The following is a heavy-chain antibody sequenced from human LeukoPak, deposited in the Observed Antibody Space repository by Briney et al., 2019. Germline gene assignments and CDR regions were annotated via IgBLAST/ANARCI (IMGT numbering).Heavy chain of an antibody. V-gene: IGHV4-59*08. J-gene: IGHJ5*02. Sequence: SETLSLTCTVSGGSISSYYWTWIRQPPGKGLEWIGNIYYSGSTNYNPSLKSRVTISVDTSKNQFSLKLSSVTAADTAVYYCARHLGYYDSSGYYPTWGQGTLVTVSS. CDR1: GGSISSYY. CDR2: IYYSGST. D-gene: IGHD3-22*01. CDR3: ARHLGYYDSSGYYPT.